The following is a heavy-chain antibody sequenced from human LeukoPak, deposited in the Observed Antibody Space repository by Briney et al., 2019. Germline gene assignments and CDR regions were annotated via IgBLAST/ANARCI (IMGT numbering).Heavy chain of an antibody. CDR3: ARLTWQWLVTPGVQFDY. CDR1: GGSISSSSYY. D-gene: IGHD6-19*01. J-gene: IGHJ4*02. CDR2: IYYSGST. V-gene: IGHV4-39*01. Sequence: PSETLSLTCTASGGSISSSSYYWGWIRQPPGKGLEWIGSIYYSGSTYYNPSLKSRVTISVDTSKNQFSLKLSSVTAADTAVYYCARLTWQWLVTPGVQFDYWGRGTLVTVSS.